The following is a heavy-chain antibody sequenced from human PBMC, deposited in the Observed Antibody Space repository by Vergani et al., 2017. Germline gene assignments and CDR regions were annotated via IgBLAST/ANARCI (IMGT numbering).Heavy chain of an antibody. CDR2: IYYSGST. Sequence: QVQLQESGPGLVKPSQTLSLTCTVSGGSISSGGYYWSWIRQHPGKGQEWIGYIYYSGSTYYNPSLKSRVTISVDTSKNQFSLKLSSVTAADTAVYYCARVRDGYNYGYYYYYYYMDVWGKGTTVTVSS. CDR3: ARVRDGYNYGYYYYYYYMDV. CDR1: GGSISSGGYY. V-gene: IGHV4-31*03. J-gene: IGHJ6*03. D-gene: IGHD5-24*01.